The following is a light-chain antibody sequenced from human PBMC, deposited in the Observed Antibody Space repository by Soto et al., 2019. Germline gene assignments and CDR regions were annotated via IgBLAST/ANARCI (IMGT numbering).Light chain of an antibody. CDR3: SSYAGSSTYV. CDR1: SSDIGTYNV. V-gene: IGLV2-23*01. Sequence: QSVLAQPASVSGSPGQSITISCTGTSSDIGTYNVVSWYQQHPGKAPKVMIYEATKRPSGASNRFSGSKSGNTASLTISGLQAEDEADYYCSSYAGSSTYVFGTGTKVTVL. CDR2: EAT. J-gene: IGLJ1*01.